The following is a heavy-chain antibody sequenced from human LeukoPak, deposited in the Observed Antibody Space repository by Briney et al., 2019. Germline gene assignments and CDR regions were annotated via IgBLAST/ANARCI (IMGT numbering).Heavy chain of an antibody. Sequence: GGSLRLSCAASGFTFSSYAMSWVRQAPGKGLEWVSVISGSGGGTYYADSVKGRFTISRDNSKNTLYLQMNSLRAEDTAVYYCARDHRLSGSGGYSYYFDYWGQGTLVTVSS. V-gene: IGHV3-23*01. CDR3: ARDHRLSGSGGYSYYFDY. CDR1: GFTFSSYA. D-gene: IGHD3-10*01. CDR2: ISGSGGGT. J-gene: IGHJ4*02.